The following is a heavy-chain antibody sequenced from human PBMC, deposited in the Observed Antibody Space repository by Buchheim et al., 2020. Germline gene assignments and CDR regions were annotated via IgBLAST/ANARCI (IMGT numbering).Heavy chain of an antibody. CDR2: MNPDNGNT. D-gene: IGHD3-10*01. J-gene: IGHJ4*02. CDR1: GYTFTSYD. V-gene: IGHV1-8*01. CDR3: ARGKVRGVPGNDY. Sequence: QVQLVQSGAEVKKPGASVKVSCKASGYTFTSYDIDWVRQATGQGLEYMGWMNPDNGNTGIAQKFQGRVTMTRDTSISTAYMELSSLTTDDTAVYYCARGKVRGVPGNDYWGQGTL.